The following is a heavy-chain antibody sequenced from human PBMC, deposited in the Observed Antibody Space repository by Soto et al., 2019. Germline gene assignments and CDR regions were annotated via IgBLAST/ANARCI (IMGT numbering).Heavy chain of an antibody. Sequence: PSETLSLTCTVSGGSISSGGYYWSWIRQHPGKGLEWIGYIYYSGSTYYNPSLKSRVTISVDTSKNQFSLKLSSVTAADTAVYYCARVRGTYGSGSYPNEIDYWGPGTLVTVSS. CDR3: ARVRGTYGSGSYPNEIDY. V-gene: IGHV4-31*03. CDR2: IYYSGST. J-gene: IGHJ4*02. CDR1: GGSISSGGYY. D-gene: IGHD3-10*01.